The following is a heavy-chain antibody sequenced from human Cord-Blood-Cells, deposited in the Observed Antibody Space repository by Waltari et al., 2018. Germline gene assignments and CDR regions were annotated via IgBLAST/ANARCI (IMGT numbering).Heavy chain of an antibody. CDR2: IKQEGSEK. V-gene: IGHV3-7*01. CDR3: ARVGRDGSGSYYNFDY. J-gene: IGHJ4*02. Sequence: EVQLVESGGGLVQPGGSLRLPGAASGFTLSSYGMGWSRQAPGKGLEGVANIKQEGSEKYYVDSVKGRFTISRDNAKNSLYLQMNSLRAEDTAVYYCARVGRDGSGSYYNFDYWGQGTLVTVSS. D-gene: IGHD3-10*01. CDR1: GFTLSSYG.